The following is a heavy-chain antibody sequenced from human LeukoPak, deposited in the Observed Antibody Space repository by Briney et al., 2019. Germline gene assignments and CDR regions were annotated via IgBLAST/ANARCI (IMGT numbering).Heavy chain of an antibody. V-gene: IGHV4-34*01. D-gene: IGHD1-26*01. J-gene: IGHJ4*02. Sequence: SETLSLTCAVYGGSFSGYYWSWIRQPPGKGLEWIGEINHSGSTNYNPSLKSRVTISVDTSKNQFSLKLSSVTAADTAVYYCARQVSRRVGCHYWGQGTLVTVSS. CDR2: INHSGST. CDR1: GGSFSGYY. CDR3: ARQVSRRVGCHY.